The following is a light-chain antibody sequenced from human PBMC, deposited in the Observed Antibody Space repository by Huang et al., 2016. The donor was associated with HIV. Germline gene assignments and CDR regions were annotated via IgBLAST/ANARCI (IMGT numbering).Light chain of an antibody. CDR2: DAS. Sequence: EIVLTQPPATLHLSPGERATLSCRASQSVSRYFAWYQQKPGQAPRLRIYDASNRATGIPARFSGSGSGTDFTLTISSLEPEDFAGYYCQQRSNWPPITFGQGTRLEIK. J-gene: IGKJ5*01. V-gene: IGKV3-11*01. CDR1: QSVSRY. CDR3: QQRSNWPPIT.